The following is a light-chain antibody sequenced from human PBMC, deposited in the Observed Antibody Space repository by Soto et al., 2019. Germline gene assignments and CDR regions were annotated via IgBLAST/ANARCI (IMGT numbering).Light chain of an antibody. CDR1: SSNIGTDF. Sequence: QSVLTQPPSASGTPGQRVTISCSGGSSNIGTDFVYWYQQLPGTAPKLLIYRNNQRPSGVPDRFSGSKSGTSASLAISGLRSEDEADYYCAGRNDSRRGQAVFGGGTKLPVL. CDR2: RNN. V-gene: IGLV1-47*01. CDR3: AGRNDSRRGQAV. J-gene: IGLJ2*01.